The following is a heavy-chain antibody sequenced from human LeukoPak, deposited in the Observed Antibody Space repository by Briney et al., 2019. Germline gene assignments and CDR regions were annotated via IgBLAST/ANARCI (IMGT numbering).Heavy chain of an antibody. CDR3: AKSNYGYYYYGMDV. CDR2: ISWNSGSI. CDR1: GFTFDDYA. V-gene: IGHV3-9*01. Sequence: PGRSLRLSCAASGFTFDDYAMHWVRQAPGKGLEWVSGISWNSGSIGYADSVKGRFTISRDNAKNSLYLQMNSLRAEDTALYYCAKSNYGYYYYGMDVWGQGTTVTVS. D-gene: IGHD4-11*01. J-gene: IGHJ6*02.